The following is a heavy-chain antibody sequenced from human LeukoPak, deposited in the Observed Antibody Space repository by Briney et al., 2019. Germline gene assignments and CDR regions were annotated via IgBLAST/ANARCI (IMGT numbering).Heavy chain of an antibody. Sequence: SQTLSLTCTVSGGSISSGSYYWSWIRQPAGKGLEWIGRIYTSGSTNYNPSLKSRVTISVDTSKNQFSLKLGSVTAADTAVYYCATSRGNTDYYYYMDVWGKGTTVTVSS. D-gene: IGHD3-16*01. J-gene: IGHJ6*03. CDR2: IYTSGST. CDR3: ATSRGNTDYYYYMDV. V-gene: IGHV4-61*02. CDR1: GGSISSGSYY.